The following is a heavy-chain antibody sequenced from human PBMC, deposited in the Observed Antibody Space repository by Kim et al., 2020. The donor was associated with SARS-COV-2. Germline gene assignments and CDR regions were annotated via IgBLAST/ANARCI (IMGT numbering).Heavy chain of an antibody. J-gene: IGHJ3*02. CDR1: GFTFSSYA. D-gene: IGHD2-15*01. V-gene: IGHV3-30-3*01. CDR2: ISYDGSNK. CDR3: AREGGTITQGGAFDI. Sequence: GGSLRLSCAASGFTFSSYAMHWVRQAPGKGLEWVAVISYDGSNKYYADSVKGRFTISRDNSKNTLYLQMNSLRAEDTAVYYCAREGGTITQGGAFDIWGQGTMVTVSS.